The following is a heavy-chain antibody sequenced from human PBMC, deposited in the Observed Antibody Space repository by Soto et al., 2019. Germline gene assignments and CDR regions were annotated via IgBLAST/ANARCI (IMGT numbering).Heavy chain of an antibody. D-gene: IGHD2-2*01. CDR2: VSATGGRT. V-gene: IGHV3-23*01. CDR3: AESPIVAVPAAEPHYYYYYYMDV. Sequence: EVQLLESGGGLVQPGGSLRLSCAASGFTFSNYALTWVRQAPGKGLEWVSAVSATGGRTFYADSVKGRFTISRDNSKNTLYLQMNSLRAEDTAVYYCAESPIVAVPAAEPHYYYYYYMDVWGKGTTVTVSS. J-gene: IGHJ6*03. CDR1: GFTFSNYA.